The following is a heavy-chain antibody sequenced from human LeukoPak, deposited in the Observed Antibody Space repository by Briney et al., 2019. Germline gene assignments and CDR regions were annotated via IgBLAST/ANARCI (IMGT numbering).Heavy chain of an antibody. CDR3: AKEKGVVVAPVDY. D-gene: IGHD2-15*01. J-gene: IGHJ4*02. CDR2: IYSGGTT. V-gene: IGHV3-53*01. CDR1: GFTVSSNY. Sequence: GGSLRLSCAASGFTVSSNYMSWVRQAPGRGLEWVSLIYSGGTTYYADSVKGRFTISRDNAKNSLYLQMNSLRAEDTAIYYCAKEKGVVVAPVDYWGQGTLVTVSS.